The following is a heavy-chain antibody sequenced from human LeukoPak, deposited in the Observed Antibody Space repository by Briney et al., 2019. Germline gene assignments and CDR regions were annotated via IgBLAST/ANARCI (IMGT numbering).Heavy chain of an antibody. D-gene: IGHD6-13*01. Sequence: SETLSLTCAVYGGSFSGYYWSWIRQPPGKGLEWIGEINHSGSTNYNPSLKGRVTISVDTSKNQFSLKLSSVTAADTAVYYCARGRKQQLVRTTYNWFDPWGQGTLVTVSS. V-gene: IGHV4-34*01. CDR3: ARGRKQQLVRTTYNWFDP. CDR2: INHSGST. CDR1: GGSFSGYY. J-gene: IGHJ5*02.